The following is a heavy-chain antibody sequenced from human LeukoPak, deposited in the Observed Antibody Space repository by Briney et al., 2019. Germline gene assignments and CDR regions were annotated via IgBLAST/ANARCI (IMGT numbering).Heavy chain of an antibody. J-gene: IGHJ4*02. Sequence: GGSLRLSCAASGFTFDDYAMHWVRRAPGKGLEWVSGISWNSNSIGYADSVKGRFTISRDNARSSLYLQMNSLRAEDTALYYCAKDTYSSSLTGFDYWGQGTLVTVSS. CDR3: AKDTYSSSLTGFDY. V-gene: IGHV3-9*01. CDR1: GFTFDDYA. D-gene: IGHD6-6*01. CDR2: ISWNSNSI.